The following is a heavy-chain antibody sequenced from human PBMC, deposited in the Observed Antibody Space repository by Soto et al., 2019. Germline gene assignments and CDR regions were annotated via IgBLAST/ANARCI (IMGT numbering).Heavy chain of an antibody. CDR1: GYSFTSYW. V-gene: IGHV5-10-1*01. CDR2: IDPSDSYT. CDR3: ARHPKFYDSSGPGRY. Sequence: GESLKISCKGSGYSFTSYWISWVRQMPGKGLEWMGRIDPSDSYTSYSPSLQGHVTISADKSISTAYLQWSSLKASDTAMYYCARHPKFYDSSGPGRYWGQGTLVTVSS. J-gene: IGHJ4*02. D-gene: IGHD3-22*01.